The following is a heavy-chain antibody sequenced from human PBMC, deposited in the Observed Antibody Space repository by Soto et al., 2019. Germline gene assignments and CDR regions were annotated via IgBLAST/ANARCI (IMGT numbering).Heavy chain of an antibody. CDR3: AVDILTGYYWGSYYYGMDV. V-gene: IGHV4-39*01. D-gene: IGHD3-9*01. CDR2: IYYSGST. CDR1: GGSISSSSYY. Sequence: PSETLSLTCTVSGGSISSSSYYWGWIRQPPGKGLEWIGSIYYSGSTYYNPSLKSRVTISVDTSKNQFSLKLSSVTAADTAVYYCAVDILTGYYWGSYYYGMDVWGQGTTVTVSS. J-gene: IGHJ6*02.